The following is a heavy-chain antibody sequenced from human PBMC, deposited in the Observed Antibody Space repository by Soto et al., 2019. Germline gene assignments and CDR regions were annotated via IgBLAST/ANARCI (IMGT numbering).Heavy chain of an antibody. D-gene: IGHD1-1*01. V-gene: IGHV3-23*01. CDR3: AKEGVNGNRATDAFDI. CDR2: ISGSGGDT. J-gene: IGHJ3*02. Sequence: GGSLRLSCAASGFIFDNYAMSWVRQAPGKGLEWISFISGSGGDTSYADSVKGRFTISRDSSSNTLYLQMNSLRAEDTAIYYCAKEGVNGNRATDAFDIWGQGTMVTVSS. CDR1: GFIFDNYA.